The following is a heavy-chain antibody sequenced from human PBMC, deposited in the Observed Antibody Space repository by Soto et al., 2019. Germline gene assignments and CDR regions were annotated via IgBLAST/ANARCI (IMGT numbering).Heavy chain of an antibody. CDR1: GGSISSYY. V-gene: IGHV4-59*01. D-gene: IGHD2-15*01. CDR2: IYYSGST. Sequence: SETLSLTCTVSGGSISSYYWSWIRQPPGKGLEWIGYIYYSGSTNYNPSLKSRVTISVDTSKNQFSLKLSSVTAADTAVYYCARVSCSGGSCYNGMDVWGQGTTVTVS. CDR3: ARVSCSGGSCYNGMDV. J-gene: IGHJ6*02.